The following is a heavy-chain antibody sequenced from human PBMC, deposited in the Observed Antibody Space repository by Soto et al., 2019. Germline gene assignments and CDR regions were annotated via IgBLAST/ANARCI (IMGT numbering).Heavy chain of an antibody. D-gene: IGHD3-3*01. Sequence: SETLSLTCTVSGGSISSYYWSWIRQPPGKGLEWIGYIYYSGSTNYNPSLKSRVTISVDTSKNQFSLKLSSVTAADTAVYYCASIYYDFWSGYYTPFWFDPWGQGTLVTVSS. J-gene: IGHJ5*02. CDR1: GGSISSYY. V-gene: IGHV4-59*01. CDR3: ASIYYDFWSGYYTPFWFDP. CDR2: IYYSGST.